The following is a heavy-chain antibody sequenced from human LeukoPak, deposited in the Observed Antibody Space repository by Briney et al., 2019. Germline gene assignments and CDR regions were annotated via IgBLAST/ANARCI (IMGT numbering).Heavy chain of an antibody. D-gene: IGHD6-13*01. V-gene: IGHV3-23*01. CDR1: GFTFSSYA. CDR3: AKSGHSLVPGSWYYFDY. CDR2: ISGSGGST. J-gene: IGHJ4*02. Sequence: GGSLRLSCAASGFTFSSYAMSWVRQAPVKGLEWVSAISGSGGSTYYADSVKGRFTISRDNSKNTLYLQMNSLRAEDTAVYYCAKSGHSLVPGSWYYFDYWGQGTLVTVSS.